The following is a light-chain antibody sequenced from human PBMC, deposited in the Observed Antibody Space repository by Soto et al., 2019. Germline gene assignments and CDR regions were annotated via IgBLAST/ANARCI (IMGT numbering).Light chain of an antibody. Sequence: EIVLTQSPGSLSLSTGERATLSCRASQSVSSTYFAWYQQRPGQAPRLLMYGASSRATGIPERFSGSGSGTYFTLTISRLEPEDFGVYYCQQFESSVTFGQGTKVEIK. V-gene: IGKV3-20*01. J-gene: IGKJ1*01. CDR1: QSVSSTY. CDR2: GAS. CDR3: QQFESSVT.